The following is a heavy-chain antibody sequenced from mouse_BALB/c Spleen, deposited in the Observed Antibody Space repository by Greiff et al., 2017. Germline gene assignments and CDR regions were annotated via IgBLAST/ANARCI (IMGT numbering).Heavy chain of an antibody. CDR3: AREGGTRGAWFAY. D-gene: IGHD4-1*01. CDR2: IWAGGST. Sequence: VKLMESGPGLVAPSQSLSITCTVSGFSLTSYGVHWVRQPPGKGLEWLGVIWAGGSTNYNSALMSRLSISKDNSKSQVFLKMNSLQTDDTAMYYCAREGGTRGAWFAYWGQGTLVTVSA. CDR1: GFSLTSYG. V-gene: IGHV2-9*02. J-gene: IGHJ3*01.